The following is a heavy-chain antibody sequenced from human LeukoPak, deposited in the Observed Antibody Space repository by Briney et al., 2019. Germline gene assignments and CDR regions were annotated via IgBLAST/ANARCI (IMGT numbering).Heavy chain of an antibody. CDR2: IYYSGST. D-gene: IGHD5-18*01. V-gene: IGHV4-61*01. CDR1: GGSVSSGSYY. Sequence: SETLSLTCTVSGGSVSSGSYYWSWIRQPPGKGLEWIGYIYYSGSTNYNPSLKSRVTISVDTSKNQFSLKLSSVTAADTAVYYCARDTDTAMGRNFDYWGQGTLVTVYS. J-gene: IGHJ4*02. CDR3: ARDTDTAMGRNFDY.